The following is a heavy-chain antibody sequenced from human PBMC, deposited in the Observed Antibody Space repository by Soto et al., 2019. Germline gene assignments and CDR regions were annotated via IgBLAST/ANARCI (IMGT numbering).Heavy chain of an antibody. CDR2: ISSSSSYT. Sequence: QVQLVESGGGLVKPGGSLRLSCAASGFTFSNFYMTWIRQAPGKGLECVSYISSSSSYTNYADSVKGRFTISRDNAKKSLYLQMNSLRAEDTAVYYCASGYSPGYIDYWGRGTLVTVSS. V-gene: IGHV3-11*06. CDR1: GFTFSNFY. D-gene: IGHD5-18*01. CDR3: ASGYSPGYIDY. J-gene: IGHJ4*02.